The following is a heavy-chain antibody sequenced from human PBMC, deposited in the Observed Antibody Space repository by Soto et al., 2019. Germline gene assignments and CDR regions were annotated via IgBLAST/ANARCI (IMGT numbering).Heavy chain of an antibody. V-gene: IGHV1-18*01. J-gene: IGHJ6*02. CDR3: AREGVAPYYYYGVDV. CDR2: ISSYNGDT. D-gene: IGHD5-12*01. Sequence: GASVKVSCKASGYTFTRSGISWVRQAPGQGPEWMGWISSYNGDTNYAQTFQGRVTMTTDTSTSTAYMELRSLRSDDTAVYYCAREGVAPYYYYGVDVWDQGTTVTVSS. CDR1: GYTFTRSG.